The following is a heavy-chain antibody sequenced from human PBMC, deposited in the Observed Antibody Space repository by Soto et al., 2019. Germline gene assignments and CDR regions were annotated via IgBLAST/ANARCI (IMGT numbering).Heavy chain of an antibody. CDR2: ITASGIAA. CDR3: AHPRGYGVFDAIDI. V-gene: IGHV3-23*01. J-gene: IGHJ3*02. CDR1: GFTFSTYA. Sequence: GGSLRLSCAASGFTFSTYAMNWVRQAPGKGLEGVAAITASGIAAWYADSVKGRFTISRDNSKNTLYLQMNSLRTEDTAVYYCAHPRGYGVFDAIDIWGQGTMVT. D-gene: IGHD4-17*01.